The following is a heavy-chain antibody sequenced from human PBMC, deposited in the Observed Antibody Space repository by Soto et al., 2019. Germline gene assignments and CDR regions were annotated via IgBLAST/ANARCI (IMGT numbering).Heavy chain of an antibody. CDR1: GASMNNYY. D-gene: IGHD3-16*01. CDR2: IFYSGSA. V-gene: IGHV4-59*01. Sequence: SETLSLTCTVSGASMNNYYGSWIRQPPGKGREYIGYIFYSGSADYNPSLRSRVTMSVDTSNNQFSLKLRSVTAADTAVYYCARSGHSFGGVIWGQGILVTVSS. CDR3: ARSGHSFGGVI. J-gene: IGHJ4*02.